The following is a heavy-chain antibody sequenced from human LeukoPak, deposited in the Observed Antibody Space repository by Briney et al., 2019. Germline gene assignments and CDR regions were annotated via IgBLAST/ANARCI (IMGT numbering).Heavy chain of an antibody. J-gene: IGHJ4*02. V-gene: IGHV5-51*01. CDR3: ARLGAAAGIDY. CDR1: GYRFTSYW. Sequence: GESLQISCKSSGYRFTSYWIAWVRQMPGKGLEWMGIIYPGDSDTRYSPSFQGQVTISADKSISTAYLQWSSLKASDTAMYYCARLGAAAGIDYWGQGTLVTVSS. D-gene: IGHD6-13*01. CDR2: IYPGDSDT.